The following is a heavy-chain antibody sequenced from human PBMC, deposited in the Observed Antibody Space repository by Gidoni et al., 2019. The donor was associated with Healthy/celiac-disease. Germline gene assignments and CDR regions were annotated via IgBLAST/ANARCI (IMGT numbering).Heavy chain of an antibody. V-gene: IGHV3-30*04. CDR3: ARELYRRREGYYGMDV. CDR2: ISYDGSNK. Sequence: QVQLVESGGGVVQPGRSLRLSCAASGFTFSSYAMHWVRQAPGKGLEWVAVISYDGSNKYYADSVKGRFTISRDNSKNTLYLQMNSLRAEDTAVYYCARELYRRREGYYGMDVWGQGTTVTVSS. CDR1: GFTFSSYA. J-gene: IGHJ6*02.